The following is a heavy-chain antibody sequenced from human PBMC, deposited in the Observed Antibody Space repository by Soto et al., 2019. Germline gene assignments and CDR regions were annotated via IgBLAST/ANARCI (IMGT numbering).Heavy chain of an antibody. Sequence: EVQLVESGGGLVQPGGSLRLSCAASGFTFSDHHMDWVRQSPGKGLEWVGRARNKANSYTTAYAASMKGRFAISRDDSKNSLSLQMNSLKTEDTAVYFCARLMGTSVDLWGQGTLVTVSS. CDR2: ARNKANSYTT. J-gene: IGHJ4*02. CDR1: GFTFSDHH. V-gene: IGHV3-72*01. CDR3: ARLMGTSVDL. D-gene: IGHD2-8*01.